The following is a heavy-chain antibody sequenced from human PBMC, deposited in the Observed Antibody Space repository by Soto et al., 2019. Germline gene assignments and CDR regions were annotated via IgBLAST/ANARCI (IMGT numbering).Heavy chain of an antibody. CDR2: IWYDGSKK. CDR3: ARGRGGSYGGNSAHFDI. V-gene: IGHV3-33*01. CDR1: GFTFSGFG. D-gene: IGHD4-17*01. J-gene: IGHJ3*02. Sequence: QVQLVESGGGVVQPGTSLRLSCEASGFTFSGFGMHWVRRAPGKGLEWVAVIWYDGSKKYYADCVKGRFTISRDNSKNALYLQMNSLRAEDTAVYYCARGRGGSYGGNSAHFDIWGQGTLVTVSS.